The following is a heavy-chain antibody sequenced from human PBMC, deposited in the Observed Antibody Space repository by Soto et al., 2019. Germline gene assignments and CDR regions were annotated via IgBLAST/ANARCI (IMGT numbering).Heavy chain of an antibody. V-gene: IGHV1-69*13. Sequence: ASVKVSCKASGGTFSSYAISWVRQAPGQGLEWMGGIIPIFGTANYAQKFQGRVTITADESASTAYMELSSLRSEDTAVYYCARDLGGLPAFWGQGTLVTVSS. CDR2: IIPIFGTA. CDR1: GGTFSSYA. CDR3: ARDLGGLPAF. J-gene: IGHJ4*02.